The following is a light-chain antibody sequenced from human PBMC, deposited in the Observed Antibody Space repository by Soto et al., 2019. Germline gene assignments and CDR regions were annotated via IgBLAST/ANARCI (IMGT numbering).Light chain of an antibody. CDR3: QQLNSYPIT. CDR1: QGINTF. CDR2: AAS. Sequence: DRVTITCRASQGINTFLAWYQQKAGKAPKLLIYAASTLQSGVPSRFSGSGSGTDFTLTISSLQSEDFATYYCQQLNSYPITFGQGTRLEIK. V-gene: IGKV1-9*01. J-gene: IGKJ5*01.